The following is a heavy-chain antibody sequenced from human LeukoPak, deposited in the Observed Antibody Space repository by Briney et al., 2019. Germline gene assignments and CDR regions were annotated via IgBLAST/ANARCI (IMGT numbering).Heavy chain of an antibody. V-gene: IGHV1-69*13. Sequence: SVKVSCKASGGTFSSYAMSWVRQAPGQGLEWMGGIIPIFGTANYAQKFQGRVTITADESTSTAYMELSSLRSEDTAVYYCARGSDSSGYYIPFDYWGQGTLVTVSS. CDR3: ARGSDSSGYYIPFDY. J-gene: IGHJ4*02. D-gene: IGHD3-22*01. CDR1: GGTFSSYA. CDR2: IIPIFGTA.